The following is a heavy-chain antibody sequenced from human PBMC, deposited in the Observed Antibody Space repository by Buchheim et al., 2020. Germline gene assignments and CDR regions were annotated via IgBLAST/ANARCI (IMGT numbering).Heavy chain of an antibody. CDR2: ISSSGSTL. CDR3: ARDGSDWDIVVVPAAIGGMDV. J-gene: IGHJ6*02. Sequence: QVQLVESGGGLVKPGGSLRLSCAASGFTFSNYYMSWIRQAPGKGLEWVSYISSSGSTLYYADSVKGRFTISRDNADNSLYLQMNSLRGEDTAVYYCARDGSDWDIVVVPAAIGGMDVWGQGTT. V-gene: IGHV3-11*01. D-gene: IGHD2-2*01. CDR1: GFTFSNYY.